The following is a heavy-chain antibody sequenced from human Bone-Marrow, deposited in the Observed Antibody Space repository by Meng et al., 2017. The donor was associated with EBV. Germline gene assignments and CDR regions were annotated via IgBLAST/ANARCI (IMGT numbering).Heavy chain of an antibody. CDR3: AKGGGNSAAEYFQH. CDR1: GSTFSGYA. CDR2: ISGSGGST. D-gene: IGHD4-23*01. Sequence: VQLLWSGGALVQPGGALRLSGAASGSTFSGYAMSWVRQAQGKGLEWVSAISGSGGSTYYADSVKGRFTISRDSSKNTLFLQMNSLRAEDTAVYYCAKGGGNSAAEYFQHWGQGTLVTVSS. V-gene: IGHV3-23*01. J-gene: IGHJ1*01.